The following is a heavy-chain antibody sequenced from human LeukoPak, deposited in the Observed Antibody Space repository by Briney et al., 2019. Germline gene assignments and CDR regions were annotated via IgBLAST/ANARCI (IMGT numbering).Heavy chain of an antibody. Sequence: PGGSLRLSCAASGFTFSSYAMHWVRQAPGKGLEWVAVISYDGSNKYYADSVKGRFTISRDNSKNTLYLQMNSLRAEDTAVYYCASAYEYYYGSGSPGYWGQGTLVTVSS. CDR1: GFTFSSYA. V-gene: IGHV3-30-3*01. J-gene: IGHJ4*02. CDR3: ASAYEYYYGSGSPGY. CDR2: ISYDGSNK. D-gene: IGHD3-10*01.